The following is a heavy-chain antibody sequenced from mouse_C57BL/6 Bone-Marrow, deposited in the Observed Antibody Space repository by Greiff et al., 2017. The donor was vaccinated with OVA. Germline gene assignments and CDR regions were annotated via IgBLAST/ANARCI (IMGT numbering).Heavy chain of an antibody. J-gene: IGHJ2*01. Sequence: VQLQQSGPELVKPGASVKISCKASGYTFTDYYMNWVKQSHGKSLEWIGDINPNNGGTSYNQKFKGKATLTVDKSSSTAYMELRSLTSEDSAVYYCARGNGYYYFDYRGQGTTLTVSS. V-gene: IGHV1-26*01. CDR2: INPNNGGT. CDR1: GYTFTDYY. D-gene: IGHD2-3*01. CDR3: ARGNGYYYFDY.